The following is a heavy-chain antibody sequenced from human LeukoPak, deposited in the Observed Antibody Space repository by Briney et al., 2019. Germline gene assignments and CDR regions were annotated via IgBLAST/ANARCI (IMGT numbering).Heavy chain of an antibody. V-gene: IGHV3-7*01. J-gene: IGHJ4*02. Sequence: GGSLRLSCAASGFSFSNYWMSWVRQAPGKGLEWVAIIKQDGSDKYYVDSLKGRFTISRDNAKNSLYLQMNSLRAEDTAVYYCARLVGAKSLDYWGQGILVTVSS. CDR2: IKQDGSDK. CDR1: GFSFSNYW. CDR3: ARLVGAKSLDY. D-gene: IGHD1-26*01.